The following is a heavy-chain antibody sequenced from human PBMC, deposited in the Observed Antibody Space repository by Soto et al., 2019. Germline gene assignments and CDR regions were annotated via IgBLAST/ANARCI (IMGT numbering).Heavy chain of an antibody. CDR2: IVVGSGNT. J-gene: IGHJ4*02. Sequence: SVKVSCKASGFTFTSSAVQWVRQARGQRLEWIGWIVVGSGNTNYAQKFQERVTITRDMSTSTAYMELSSLRSEDTAVYYCAADSPNLSGYFDYWGQGTLVTVSS. CDR3: AADSPNLSGYFDY. CDR1: GFTFTSSA. D-gene: IGHD2-8*01. V-gene: IGHV1-58*01.